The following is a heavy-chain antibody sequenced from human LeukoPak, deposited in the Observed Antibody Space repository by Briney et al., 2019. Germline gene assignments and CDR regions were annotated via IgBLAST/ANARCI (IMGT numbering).Heavy chain of an antibody. CDR1: GFTVSSNY. Sequence: GGSLRLSCAASGFTVSSNYMSWVRQAPGKGREWVSVIYSGGSTYHADSVKGRFTISRDNSKNTLYLQMNSLRAEATAVYYCARDRSDGYNYYFDYWGQGTLVTVSS. CDR2: IYSGGST. D-gene: IGHD5-24*01. J-gene: IGHJ4*02. V-gene: IGHV3-66*02. CDR3: ARDRSDGYNYYFDY.